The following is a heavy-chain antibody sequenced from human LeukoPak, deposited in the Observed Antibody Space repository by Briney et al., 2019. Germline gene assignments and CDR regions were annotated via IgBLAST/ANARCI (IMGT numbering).Heavy chain of an antibody. V-gene: IGHV1-18*01. D-gene: IGHD3-10*01. CDR1: GYTXTSYD. Sequence: ASVKVSCKASGYTXTSYDINWVRQAPGQGLEWMGWISAYNGNTNYAQKFQGRVTMTTDTSTSTVYMELRSLRSDDTAVYYCAREEYGSGSYGAFDIWGQGTMVTVSS. J-gene: IGHJ3*02. CDR2: ISAYNGNT. CDR3: AREEYGSGSYGAFDI.